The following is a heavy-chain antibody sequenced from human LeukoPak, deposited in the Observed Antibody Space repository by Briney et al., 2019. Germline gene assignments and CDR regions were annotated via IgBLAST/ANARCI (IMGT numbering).Heavy chain of an antibody. Sequence: GGSLRLSCAASGFTFSSYGMTWVRQAPGKGLEWISGTSGSGGSTYYANSVKGRFTISRDNSKNTLYLEMNSLRAEDTAVYYCAKNGGSQCYSHLDYWGRGSLVTVSS. D-gene: IGHD2-15*01. CDR3: AKNGGSQCYSHLDY. V-gene: IGHV3-23*01. CDR2: TSGSGGST. CDR1: GFTFSSYG. J-gene: IGHJ4*02.